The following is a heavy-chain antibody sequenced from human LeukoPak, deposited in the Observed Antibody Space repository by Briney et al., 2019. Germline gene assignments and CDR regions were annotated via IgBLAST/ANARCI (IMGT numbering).Heavy chain of an antibody. V-gene: IGHV4-39*07. CDR3: AREMGSVGYYYYYYMDV. CDR1: GGSISSSTYY. D-gene: IGHD3-10*01. Sequence: SEPLSLTCTVSGGSISSSTYYWGWLRQPPGKGLEWIGSINYSGSTYYNLSLKRRVSISVDTSKNQFSLKLRSVTAADTAVYYCAREMGSVGYYYYYYMDVWGKGTTVTVSS. CDR2: INYSGST. J-gene: IGHJ6*03.